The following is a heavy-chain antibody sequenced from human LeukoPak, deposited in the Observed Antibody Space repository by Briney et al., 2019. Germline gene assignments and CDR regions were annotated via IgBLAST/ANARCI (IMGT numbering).Heavy chain of an antibody. D-gene: IGHD3-10*01. V-gene: IGHV3-33*01. J-gene: IGHJ4*02. CDR3: ARDRHYYRERRRGTGPLGYFDY. CDR1: GFTFSSYG. Sequence: GGSLRLSCAASGFTFSSYGMHWVRQAPGKGLEWVAVIWYDGSNKYYADSVKGRFTISRDNSKNTLYLQMNSLRAEDTAVYYCARDRHYYRERRRGTGPLGYFDYWGQGTLVTVSS. CDR2: IWYDGSNK.